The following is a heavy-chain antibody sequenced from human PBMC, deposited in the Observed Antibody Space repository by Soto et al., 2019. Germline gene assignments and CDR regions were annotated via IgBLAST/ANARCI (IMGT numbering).Heavy chain of an antibody. D-gene: IGHD2-8*01. CDR1: GYTSTSYD. Sequence: QVQLVQSGAEVKKPGASVKVSCKASGYTSTSYDINWVRQATGQGLEWMGWMNPNSGNTGYAQKLQGRVXXTXSXCISTAYMELSSLTSEDTAVYYCATYPSMVLDAFDIWGQGTKVTVSS. J-gene: IGHJ3*02. CDR3: ATYPSMVLDAFDI. V-gene: IGHV1-8*01. CDR2: MNPNSGNT.